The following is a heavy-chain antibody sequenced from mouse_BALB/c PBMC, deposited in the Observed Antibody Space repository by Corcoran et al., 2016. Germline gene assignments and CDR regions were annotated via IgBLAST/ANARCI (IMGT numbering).Heavy chain of an antibody. Sequence: DVQLQESGPGLVKPSQSLSLTCSVTGYSITSGYYWNWIRQFPGNKLEWMGYISYDGSNNYNPSLKNRISITRDTSKNQFFLKLNSVTTEDTATYYCASSYGSKAMDYWGQGTSVTVSS. V-gene: IGHV3-6*02. D-gene: IGHD1-1*01. J-gene: IGHJ4*01. CDR2: ISYDGSN. CDR1: GYSITSGYY. CDR3: ASSYGSKAMDY.